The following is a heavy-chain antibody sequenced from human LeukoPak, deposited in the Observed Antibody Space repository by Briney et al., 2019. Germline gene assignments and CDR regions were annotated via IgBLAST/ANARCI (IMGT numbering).Heavy chain of an antibody. V-gene: IGHV4-38-2*01. Sequence: PSETLSLTCAVSGYSISSGYYWGWIRQPPGQGLEWIGSIYHSGSTYYNPSIKSRVTISVDTSKNQFSLKMSSVTAADTAVYYCAGHAPHEGCSGGSCYRYYFDYWGQGTLVTVSS. J-gene: IGHJ4*02. CDR1: GYSISSGYY. CDR3: AGHAPHEGCSGGSCYRYYFDY. D-gene: IGHD2-15*01. CDR2: IYHSGST.